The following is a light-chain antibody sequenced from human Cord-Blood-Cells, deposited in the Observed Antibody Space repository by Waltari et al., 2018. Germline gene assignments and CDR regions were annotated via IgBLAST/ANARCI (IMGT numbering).Light chain of an antibody. CDR3: QKYNSAPPFT. V-gene: IGKV1-27*01. J-gene: IGKJ3*01. Sequence: DIQMTQSPSSLSASVGDRVTITCRASQGISNYLAWYQQKPGKVPKLLIYAASTLQSGVPSRFSVSGSVTDFTLTISSLQPEDVATYYCQKYNSAPPFTFGPGTKVDIK. CDR1: QGISNY. CDR2: AAS.